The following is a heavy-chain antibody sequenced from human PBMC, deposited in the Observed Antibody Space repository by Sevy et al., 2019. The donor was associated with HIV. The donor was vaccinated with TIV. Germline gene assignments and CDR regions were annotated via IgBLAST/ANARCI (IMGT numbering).Heavy chain of an antibody. CDR2: ISAYNGNT. CDR1: GYTFTSYG. J-gene: IGHJ4*02. Sequence: ASVKVSCKASGYTFTSYGISWVRQAPGQGLEWMGWISAYNGNTNYAKKLQGRVTMTTDTSTSTTYMELRSLSSDDTAVYYWANMYYDILTSYYSLDYWGQGTLVTVSS. V-gene: IGHV1-18*01. D-gene: IGHD3-9*01. CDR3: ANMYYDILTSYYSLDY.